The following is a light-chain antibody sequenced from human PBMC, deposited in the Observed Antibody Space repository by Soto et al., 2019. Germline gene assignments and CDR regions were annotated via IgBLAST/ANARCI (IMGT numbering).Light chain of an antibody. J-gene: IGKJ1*01. CDR3: QQYSTYTPRT. Sequence: DIQMTQSPSSLSASVGDRVTITCRASQSISIWLAWYQQKPGKAPKILIYKASSLESGVPSRFSGSGSGTEFTLTISSLQPDDFAAYYCQQYSTYTPRTFGQGTKVDIK. V-gene: IGKV1-5*03. CDR2: KAS. CDR1: QSISIW.